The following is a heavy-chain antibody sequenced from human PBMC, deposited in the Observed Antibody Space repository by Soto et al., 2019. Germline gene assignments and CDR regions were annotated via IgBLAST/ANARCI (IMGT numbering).Heavy chain of an antibody. J-gene: IGHJ4*02. Sequence: QVQLQESGPGLVKPSGTLSLTCAVSGGSISSSHWWSWVRQPPGKGLEWIGEIYHSGSTNYNPSLKSRVTISVDKSKNQFSLKLSSVTAADTAVYYCARARGYSYGLYPLGFDYWGQGTLVTVSS. D-gene: IGHD5-18*01. V-gene: IGHV4-4*02. CDR3: ARARGYSYGLYPLGFDY. CDR1: GGSISSSHW. CDR2: IYHSGST.